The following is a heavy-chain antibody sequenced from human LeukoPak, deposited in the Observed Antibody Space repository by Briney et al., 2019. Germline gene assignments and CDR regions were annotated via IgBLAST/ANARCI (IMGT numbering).Heavy chain of an antibody. V-gene: IGHV3-11*01. D-gene: IGHD3-10*01. CDR1: GFTFSDYY. Sequence: PGGSLRLSCAASGFTFSDYYMSWIRQAPGKGLEWVSYISSSGSTIYYADSVKGRFTISRDNAKNSLYLQMNSLRAEDTAVYYCAKDSRGSGSCYYGMDVWGQGTTVTVSS. CDR3: AKDSRGSGSCYYGMDV. CDR2: ISSSGSTI. J-gene: IGHJ6*02.